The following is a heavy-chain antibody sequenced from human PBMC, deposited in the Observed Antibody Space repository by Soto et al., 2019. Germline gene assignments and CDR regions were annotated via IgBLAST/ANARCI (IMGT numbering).Heavy chain of an antibody. CDR2: IRSKAYGGTT. D-gene: IGHD3-10*01. CDR3: TKPTSLYGSGRYRFDY. V-gene: IGHV3-49*03. CDR1: GFTFGDYA. J-gene: IGHJ4*02. Sequence: PGGSLRLSCTASGFTFGDYAMSWFRQAPGKGLEWVGFIRSKAYGGTTEYAASVKGRFTISRDDSKSIAYLQMNSLKTEDTAVYYCTKPTSLYGSGRYRFDYWGQGTLVTVSS.